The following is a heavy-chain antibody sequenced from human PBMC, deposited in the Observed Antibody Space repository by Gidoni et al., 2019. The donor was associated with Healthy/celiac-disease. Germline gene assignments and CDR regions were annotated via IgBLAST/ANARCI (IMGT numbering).Heavy chain of an antibody. D-gene: IGHD1-1*01. V-gene: IGHV3-33*01. CDR3: ARDKGIGTGTTFLGY. Sequence: QVQLVESGGGVLQPGRSLRLSCSASGFPFSSYGMHWVRQAPGKGLAWVAVIWYDGSNKYYADAVKGRFTISRDNSKNTLYLQMNSLRAEDTAVYYCARDKGIGTGTTFLGYWGQGTLVTVSS. CDR1: GFPFSSYG. J-gene: IGHJ4*02. CDR2: IWYDGSNK.